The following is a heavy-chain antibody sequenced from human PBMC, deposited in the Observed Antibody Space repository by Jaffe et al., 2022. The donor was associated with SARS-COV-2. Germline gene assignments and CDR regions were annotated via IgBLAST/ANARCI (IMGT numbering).Heavy chain of an antibody. Sequence: QVQLVESGGGVVQPGGSLRLSCASSGFRFSNYGIHWVRQAPGKGLDWVAMISSDGTKEKYADPVRGRFTISRDNSKNALYLQMNSLGVEDTAVYYCASWGRTDAGWFPHYFHYWGQGTLVTVSS. CDR1: GFRFSNYG. V-gene: IGHV3-30*03. D-gene: IGHD6-19*01. CDR2: ISSDGTKE. J-gene: IGHJ4*02. CDR3: ASWGRTDAGWFPHYFHY.